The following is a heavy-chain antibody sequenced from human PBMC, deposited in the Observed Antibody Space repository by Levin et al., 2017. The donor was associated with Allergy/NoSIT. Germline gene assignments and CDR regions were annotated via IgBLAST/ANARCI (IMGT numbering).Heavy chain of an antibody. V-gene: IGHV3-30*18. Sequence: GGSLRLSCAASGFTFRSFSMHWVRQAPGKGLEWVAFVSFDGSNKYYADSVKGRFAISRDNSKNTLYLQMNSLRAEDTAVFYCAKGELLSPPFDYWGQGTLFTVSS. CDR1: GFTFRSFS. CDR2: VSFDGSNK. J-gene: IGHJ4*02. D-gene: IGHD3-10*01. CDR3: AKGELLSPPFDY.